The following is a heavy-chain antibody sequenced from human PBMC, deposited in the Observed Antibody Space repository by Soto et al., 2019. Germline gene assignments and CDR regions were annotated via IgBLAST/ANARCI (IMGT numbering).Heavy chain of an antibody. J-gene: IGHJ6*02. Sequence: SQTLSLTCAISGDSVSSNSAAWNWIRQSPSRGLEWLGRTYYRSKWYNDYAVSVKSRITINPDTSKNQFSLQLNSVTPEDTAVYYCARSYFVITIFGVASLRIAYGMDVWGQGTTVTVSS. CDR3: ARSYFVITIFGVASLRIAYGMDV. CDR2: TYYRSKWYN. V-gene: IGHV6-1*01. CDR1: GDSVSSNSAA. D-gene: IGHD3-3*01.